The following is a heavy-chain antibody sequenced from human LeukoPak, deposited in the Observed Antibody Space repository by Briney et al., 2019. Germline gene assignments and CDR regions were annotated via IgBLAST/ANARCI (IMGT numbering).Heavy chain of an antibody. CDR3: AREVLPTVPPDY. CDR1: GGSVSSGSYY. J-gene: IGHJ4*02. CDR2: IYYSGST. D-gene: IGHD3-10*01. V-gene: IGHV4-61*01. Sequence: SQTLSLTCTVSGGSVSSGSYYWSWIRQPPWKGLEWLGYIYYSGSTNYNPSLKSRVTISVDPSKNQFSLELSSVTAADTAVYYCAREVLPTVPPDYWGQGTLVTVSS.